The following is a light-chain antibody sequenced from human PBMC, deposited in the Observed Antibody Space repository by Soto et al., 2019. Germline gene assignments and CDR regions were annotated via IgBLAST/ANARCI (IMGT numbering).Light chain of an antibody. Sequence: QSALTQPASVSGSPGQSITISCAGTMRDVGAYNLVSWYQQHPGRAPQLIIYEVRNRPSGISFRFSGSKSGNTASLTISGLQAEDEADYYCCSYAGSSTVVFGGGTKLTVL. V-gene: IGLV2-23*02. CDR1: MRDVGAYNL. J-gene: IGLJ2*01. CDR3: CSYAGSSTVV. CDR2: EVR.